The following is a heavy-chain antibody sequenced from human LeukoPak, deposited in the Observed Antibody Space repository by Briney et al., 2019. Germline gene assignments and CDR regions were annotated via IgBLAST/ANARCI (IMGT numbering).Heavy chain of an antibody. CDR3: AKGGASVTRYVDY. V-gene: IGHV3-30*18. CDR1: GFTFGTYW. CDR2: MSNSGENT. J-gene: IGHJ4*02. D-gene: IGHD4-17*01. Sequence: PGGSLRLSCGASGFTFGTYWMHWVRQTPGKGLEWVGIMSNSGENTFYGEAVKGRFTISRDNSQNTLYLQMNSLRPEDTAVYYCAKGGASVTRYVDYWGQGTLVTVSS.